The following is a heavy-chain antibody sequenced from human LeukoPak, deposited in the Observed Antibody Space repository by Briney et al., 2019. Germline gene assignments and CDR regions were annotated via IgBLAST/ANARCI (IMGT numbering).Heavy chain of an antibody. Sequence: SQTLSLTCTVSGCSISRGGYYWSWIPQHPGKALVWIGYIYYSGSTYYNPSLKSRGTISVDTSKNQFSLKLSSVTAADTAVYYCARDNPAYPYYFDYWGQGTLVTVPS. D-gene: IGHD3-16*01. V-gene: IGHV4-31*03. CDR3: ARDNPAYPYYFDY. CDR1: GCSISRGGYY. CDR2: IYYSGST. J-gene: IGHJ4*02.